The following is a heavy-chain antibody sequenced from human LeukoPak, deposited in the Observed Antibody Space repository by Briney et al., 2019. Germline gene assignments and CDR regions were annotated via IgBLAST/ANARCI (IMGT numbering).Heavy chain of an antibody. CDR2: ISGSGGDT. D-gene: IGHD2-2*01. CDR3: ARDSYCTSTTCRRDFDY. Sequence: GGSLRLSCAASGFTFTSYAMSWVRQAPGKGLEWVSAISGSGGDTYYADSVKGRFTLSRDNSKNTLYLQMNSLRADDTDVYYCARDSYCTSTTCRRDFDYWGQGTLVTVSS. CDR1: GFTFTSYA. J-gene: IGHJ4*02. V-gene: IGHV3-23*01.